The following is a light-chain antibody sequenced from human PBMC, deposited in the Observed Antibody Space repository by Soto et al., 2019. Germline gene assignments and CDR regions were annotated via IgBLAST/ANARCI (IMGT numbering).Light chain of an antibody. V-gene: IGLV2-14*03. CDR1: SSDVGGYNY. J-gene: IGLJ1*01. Sequence: QSALTQPASVSGSPGQSITISCTGTSSDVGGYNYVSWYQHHPGKAPKLIIYDVTNRPSGVSNPFSGSKSGNTASLTISGLQPEDEADDYCSSYTTSHTRPIVFGTGTKVTVL. CDR3: SSYTTSHTRPIV. CDR2: DVT.